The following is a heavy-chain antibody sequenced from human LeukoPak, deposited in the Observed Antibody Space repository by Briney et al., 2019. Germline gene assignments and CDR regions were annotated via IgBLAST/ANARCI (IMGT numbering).Heavy chain of an antibody. CDR3: ARILDSAWGELGY. J-gene: IGHJ4*02. CDR2: IYDSGSA. V-gene: IGHV4-59*12. D-gene: IGHD6-19*01. Sequence: SETLSLTCTVSGGSISRYYWSWIRQPPGKGLEWIAYIYDSGSAHYNPSLKRRVTTSVDTSIDTSKNQFSLKLSSVTAADTAVYYCARILDSAWGELGYWGQGTLVTVSS. CDR1: GGSISRYY.